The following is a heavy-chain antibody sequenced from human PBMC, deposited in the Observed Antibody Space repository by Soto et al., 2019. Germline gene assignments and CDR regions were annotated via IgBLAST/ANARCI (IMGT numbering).Heavy chain of an antibody. CDR1: GFSLSTSGVG. D-gene: IGHD3-3*01. J-gene: IGHJ4*02. CDR3: AHTSGITIFGVPKGGFDY. V-gene: IGHV2-5*02. CDR2: IYWDEDK. Sequence: GSGPTLVNPTQTLTLTCTFSGFSLSTSGVGVGWIRQPPGKALEWLALIYWDEDKRYSPSLKSRLTITKDTSKNQVVLTMTNMDPVDTATYYCAHTSGITIFGVPKGGFDYWGQGTLVTVSS.